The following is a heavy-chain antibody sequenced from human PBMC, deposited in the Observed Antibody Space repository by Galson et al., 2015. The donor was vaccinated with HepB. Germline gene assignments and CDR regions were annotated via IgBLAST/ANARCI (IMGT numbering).Heavy chain of an antibody. V-gene: IGHV3-30*04. CDR2: ISFDESNE. CDR1: GFAFNSHH. Sequence: SLRLSCAASGFAFNSHHMHWVRQAPGQGLEWVAAISFDESNEFYADSVKGRFTVSRDNSKSMLYLQMSSLRFEDTALYYCVKEQTNHYFDYWGQGTLITVSS. CDR3: VKEQTNHYFDY. D-gene: IGHD1-14*01. J-gene: IGHJ4*02.